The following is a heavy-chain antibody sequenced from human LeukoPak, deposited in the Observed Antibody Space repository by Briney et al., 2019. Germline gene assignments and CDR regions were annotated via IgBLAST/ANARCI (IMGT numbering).Heavy chain of an antibody. CDR2: ISAYNGNT. Sequence: ASVKVSCKASGYTFTSYGISWVRQAPGQGLEWMGWISAYNGNTNYAQKLQGRVTMTTDTSTSTAYMELRSLRSDDTAVYSCARDRPVSLSYYIDVWGKGTTVTISS. CDR3: ARDRPVSLSYYIDV. J-gene: IGHJ6*03. D-gene: IGHD2/OR15-2a*01. V-gene: IGHV1-18*01. CDR1: GYTFTSYG.